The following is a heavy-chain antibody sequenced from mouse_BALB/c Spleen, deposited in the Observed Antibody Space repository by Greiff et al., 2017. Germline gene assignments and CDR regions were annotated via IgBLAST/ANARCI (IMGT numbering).Heavy chain of an antibody. J-gene: IGHJ2*01. V-gene: IGHV5-4*02. D-gene: IGHD2-3*01. CDR2: ISDGGSYT. Sequence: EVKLVESGGGLVKPGGSLKLSCAASGFTFSDYYMYWVRQTPEKRLEWVATISDGGSYTYYPDSVKGRFTISRDNAKNNLYLQMSSLKSEDTAMYYCARAIYDGYYGFDYWGQGTTLTVSS. CDR1: GFTFSDYY. CDR3: ARAIYDGYYGFDY.